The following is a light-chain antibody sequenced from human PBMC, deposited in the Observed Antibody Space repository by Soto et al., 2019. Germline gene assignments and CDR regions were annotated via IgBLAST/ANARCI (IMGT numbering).Light chain of an antibody. CDR2: GIS. CDR1: QSVTSNY. J-gene: IGKJ1*01. Sequence: EVVMTQSPATLSVSPGERATLSCRASQSVTSNYLAWYQQKPGQAPRLLIYGISSRATGVPDRVSGRGSGTDFTLTISRLEPEDFAVYYCQQYTDWPLTFGQGTKVDSK. CDR3: QQYTDWPLT. V-gene: IGKV3-20*01.